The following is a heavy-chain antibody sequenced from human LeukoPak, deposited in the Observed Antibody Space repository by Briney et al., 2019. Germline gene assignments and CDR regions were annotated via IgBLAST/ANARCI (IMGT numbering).Heavy chain of an antibody. D-gene: IGHD2-15*01. CDR1: GYTFTSYG. CDR3: ARALASGNYYGMDV. Sequence: ASVKVSCKASGYTFTSYGISWVRQAPGQGLEWMGWISAYNGNTNYAQKLQGRVTMTTDTSTSTAYTELRSLRSDDTAVYYCARALASGNYYGMDVWGQGTTVTVSS. V-gene: IGHV1-18*01. J-gene: IGHJ6*02. CDR2: ISAYNGNT.